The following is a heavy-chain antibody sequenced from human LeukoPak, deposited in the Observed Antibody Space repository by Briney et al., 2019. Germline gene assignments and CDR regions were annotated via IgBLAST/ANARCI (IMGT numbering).Heavy chain of an antibody. CDR1: GYTFTSYA. CDR3: ARDLSSHPYYDFWSGYFRGAYGMDV. CDR2: INTNTGNP. Sequence: ASVKVSCKASGYTFTSYAMNWVRQAPGQGLEWMGWINTNTGNPTYAQGFTERFVFSLDTSVSTAYLQISSLKAEDTAVYYCARDLSSHPYYDFWSGYFRGAYGMDVWGQGTTVTVSS. V-gene: IGHV7-4-1*02. D-gene: IGHD3-3*01. J-gene: IGHJ6*02.